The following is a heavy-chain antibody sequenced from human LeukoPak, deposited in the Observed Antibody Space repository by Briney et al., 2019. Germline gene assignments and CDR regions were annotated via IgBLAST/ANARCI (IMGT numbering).Heavy chain of an antibody. J-gene: IGHJ4*02. V-gene: IGHV3-74*01. CDR1: GFTFSKYW. Sequence: HPGGSLRLSCAASGFTFSKYWMLWVRQAPGKGLESVSRINTVGTVTTYADSVKGRFTVSRDNADNTMFLQMNSVRDEDTAVYYCATKQWLAPPPDSWGQGTPVTVSS. CDR3: ATKQWLAPPPDS. D-gene: IGHD6-19*01. CDR2: INTVGTVT.